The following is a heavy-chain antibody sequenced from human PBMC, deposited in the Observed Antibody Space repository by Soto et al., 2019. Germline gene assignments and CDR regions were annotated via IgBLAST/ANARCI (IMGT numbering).Heavy chain of an antibody. V-gene: IGHV1-69*06. J-gene: IGHJ6*02. CDR3: ARDRPPCTGAYYDVMDV. D-gene: IGHD7-27*01. Sequence: SVKVSCKASGGIFSSYAISWVRQAPGQGLEWMGGIIPMFGTVNYPQKFQGRVTITADKSARTAYLELSSLRSEDTAVYYCARDRPPCTGAYYDVMDVWGRGSTVTGSS. CDR2: IIPMFGTV. CDR1: GGIFSSYA.